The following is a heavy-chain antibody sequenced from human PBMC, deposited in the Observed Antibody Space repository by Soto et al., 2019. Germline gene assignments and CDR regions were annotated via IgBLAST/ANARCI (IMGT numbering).Heavy chain of an antibody. Sequence: SETLSLTCTVSGGSISSGGYYWSWIRQHPGKGLEWIGYIYYSGSTYYNPSLKSRVTISVDTSKNQFSLKLSSVTAADTAVYYCARDHAWFGEFNWFDPWGQGTLVTVSS. CDR2: IYYSGST. CDR3: ARDHAWFGEFNWFDP. D-gene: IGHD3-10*01. V-gene: IGHV4-31*03. J-gene: IGHJ5*02. CDR1: GGSISSGGYY.